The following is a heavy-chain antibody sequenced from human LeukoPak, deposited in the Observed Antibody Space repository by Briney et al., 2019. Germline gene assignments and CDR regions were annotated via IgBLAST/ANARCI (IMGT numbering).Heavy chain of an antibody. CDR2: IYPGDSDT. CDR3: ASSVTPFWY. D-gene: IGHD2-21*02. J-gene: IGHJ4*02. V-gene: IGHV5-51*01. Sequence: KVSCKASGYTFTSYGISWVRQMPGKGLEWMGIIYPGDSDTRYSPSFQGQVTISADKSISTAYLQWSSLKASDTAMYYCASSVTPFWYWGQGTLVTVSS. CDR1: GYTFTSYG.